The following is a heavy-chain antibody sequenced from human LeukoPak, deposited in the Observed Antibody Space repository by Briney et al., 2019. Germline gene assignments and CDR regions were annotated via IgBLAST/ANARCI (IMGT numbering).Heavy chain of an antibody. D-gene: IGHD2-2*02. CDR1: GYTLTELS. V-gene: IGHV1-24*01. CDR2: FDPEDGET. Sequence: ASVKGSCKVSGYTLTELSMHWVRQAPGKGLEWMGGFDPEDGETIYAQKFQGRVTMTEDTSTDTAYMELSSLRSEDTAVYYCATGQYQLLYGGYYYGMDVWGQGTTVTVSS. J-gene: IGHJ6*02. CDR3: ATGQYQLLYGGYYYGMDV.